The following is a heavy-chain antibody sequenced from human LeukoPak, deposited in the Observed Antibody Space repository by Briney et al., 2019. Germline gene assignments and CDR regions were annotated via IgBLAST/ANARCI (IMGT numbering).Heavy chain of an antibody. J-gene: IGHJ5*02. V-gene: IGHV1-8*01. CDR1: GYTFTSYD. Sequence: ASVKVSCKASGYTFTSYDINWVRQATGQGLEWMGWMNPNSGNTGYAQKFQGRVIMTRYTSISTAYMELSSLRPEDTAVYYCARGGEYCSSTSCYSGWFDPWGQGTLVTVSS. CDR2: MNPNSGNT. CDR3: ARGGEYCSSTSCYSGWFDP. D-gene: IGHD2-2*01.